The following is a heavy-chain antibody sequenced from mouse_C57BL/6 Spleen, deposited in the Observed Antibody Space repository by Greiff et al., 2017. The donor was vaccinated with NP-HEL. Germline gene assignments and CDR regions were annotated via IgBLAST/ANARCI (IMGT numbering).Heavy chain of an antibody. CDR2: IDPNSGGT. CDR1: GYTFTSYW. J-gene: IGHJ3*01. CDR3: AREKTAQAIWFAY. Sequence: QVQLKQPGAELVKPGASVKLSCKASGYTFTSYWMHWVKQRPGRGLEWIGRIDPNSGGTKYNEKFKSKATLTVDKPSSTAYMQLSSLTSEDSAVYYCAREKTAQAIWFAYWGQGTLVTVSA. D-gene: IGHD3-2*02. V-gene: IGHV1-72*01.